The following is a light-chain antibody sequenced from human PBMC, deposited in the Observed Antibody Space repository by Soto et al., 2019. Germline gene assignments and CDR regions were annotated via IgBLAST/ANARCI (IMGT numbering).Light chain of an antibody. J-gene: IGKJ2*01. Sequence: EIVLTQSPDTLSLSPGETATLSCRASQSVSASFLSWYQQKPGQAPRLVMYGASNRATGVPDTFIGSGSGTDFTLTVRRLEPEDFGVYYCQQFVSSRYMFGQGTKVDIK. V-gene: IGKV3-20*01. CDR1: QSVSASF. CDR3: QQFVSSRYM. CDR2: GAS.